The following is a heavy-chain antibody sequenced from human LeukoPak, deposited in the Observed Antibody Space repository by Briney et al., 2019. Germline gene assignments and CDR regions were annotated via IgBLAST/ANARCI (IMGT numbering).Heavy chain of an antibody. CDR1: GGSISSYY. J-gene: IGHJ4*02. CDR3: ARSLYDSSGSMGIYTFDY. D-gene: IGHD3-22*01. V-gene: IGHV4-59*01. Sequence: PSETLSLTCTVSGGSISSYYWSWIRQPPGKGLEWIGYIYYSGSTNYNPSLKSRVTISVDTSKNQSSLKLSSVTAADTAVYYCARSLYDSSGSMGIYTFDYWGQGTLVTVSS. CDR2: IYYSGST.